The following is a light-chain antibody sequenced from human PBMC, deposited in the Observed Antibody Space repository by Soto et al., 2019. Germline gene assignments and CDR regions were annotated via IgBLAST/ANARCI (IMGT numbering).Light chain of an antibody. V-gene: IGKV4-1*01. CDR1: QTVLYSSNNKNY. CDR2: WGS. CDR3: QRFYSPQGT. Sequence: DIVMTQSPDSLAVSLGDMATINCKSSQTVLYSSNNKNYLAWYQQKLGQPPKLLTYWGSTRESGVPDRFSGSGFGKDFIPTIRSRQVKNVQVNSGQRFYSPQGTSGQGTKVE. J-gene: IGKJ1*01.